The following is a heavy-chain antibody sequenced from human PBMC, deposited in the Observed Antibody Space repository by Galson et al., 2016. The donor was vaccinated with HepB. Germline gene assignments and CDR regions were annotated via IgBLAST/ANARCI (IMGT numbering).Heavy chain of an antibody. CDR2: IFPGDSET. Sequence: QSGAEVKKPGESQKISCSVSGYSFTNYWIGWVRQMPGKGLEWVGIIFPGDSETRYSPSFQGQVTISADKSINTAYLQWSSLKASDTAIYYCARHDCSSATCFGASGYYYSMDVWGQGTTVTVSS. J-gene: IGHJ6*02. CDR3: ARHDCSSATCFGASGYYYSMDV. D-gene: IGHD2-2*01. V-gene: IGHV5-51*01. CDR1: GYSFTNYW.